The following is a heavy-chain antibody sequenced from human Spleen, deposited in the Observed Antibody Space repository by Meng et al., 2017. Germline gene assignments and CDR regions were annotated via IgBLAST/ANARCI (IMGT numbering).Heavy chain of an antibody. CDR2: IDPKSGDT. J-gene: IGHJ4*02. Sequence: QVQLVQSGAEVKKPGASVKVSCKPSGYNFPDYWLHWVRRAPGQGLEWMGRIDPKSGDTHYAQRFQGRVTMTGDTSISTAHMELSGLRSDDTAMYYCARDEDISAAGKLFGDYWGQGTLVTASS. CDR3: ARDEDISAAGKLFGDY. CDR1: GYNFPDYW. V-gene: IGHV1-2*06. D-gene: IGHD6-13*01.